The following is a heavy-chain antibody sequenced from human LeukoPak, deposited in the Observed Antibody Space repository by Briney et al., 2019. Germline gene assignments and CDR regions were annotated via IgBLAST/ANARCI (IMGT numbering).Heavy chain of an antibody. CDR1: GFTFNNYW. V-gene: IGHV3-7*03. D-gene: IGHD1-26*01. J-gene: IGHJ4*02. Sequence: GGSLRLSCAASGFTFNNYWMTWVRQAPGKGLEWVANIKQDGSEKFYVDSMKGRFTISRDNAKNSLYLQMNSLRAEDTALYYCAREGSLSGSYFFFDYWGQGTLVTVSS. CDR2: IKQDGSEK. CDR3: AREGSLSGSYFFFDY.